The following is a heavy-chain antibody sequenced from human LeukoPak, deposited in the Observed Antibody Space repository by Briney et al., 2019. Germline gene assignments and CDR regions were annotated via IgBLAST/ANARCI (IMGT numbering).Heavy chain of an antibody. D-gene: IGHD3-22*01. CDR1: GFTFSTYA. CDR2: ISGGGGST. Sequence: PGGSLRLSCAASGFTFSTYAMSWVCQAPGKGLEWVSAISGGGGSTYYADSVRGRFTISRDNSKNTVYLQMNSLRAEDTAVYYCAKRENYYDSSGYHYVGAFDIWGQGTMVTVSS. V-gene: IGHV3-23*01. CDR3: AKRENYYDSSGYHYVGAFDI. J-gene: IGHJ3*02.